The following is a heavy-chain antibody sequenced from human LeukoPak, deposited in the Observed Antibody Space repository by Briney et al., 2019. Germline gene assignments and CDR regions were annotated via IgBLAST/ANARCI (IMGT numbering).Heavy chain of an antibody. CDR1: GYTFTAYY. CDR3: ARGVTARGFYYYMDI. J-gene: IGHJ6*03. Sequence: ASVRVSCKASGYTFTAYYIHWVRQAPGQGLEWMGWINPNSGGTSYAQRFQGRVTMTRDTSISTAYMELSSLRPDDTAVYSCARGVTARGFYYYMDIWGNGTTVTISS. CDR2: INPNSGGT. D-gene: IGHD2-21*02. V-gene: IGHV1-2*02.